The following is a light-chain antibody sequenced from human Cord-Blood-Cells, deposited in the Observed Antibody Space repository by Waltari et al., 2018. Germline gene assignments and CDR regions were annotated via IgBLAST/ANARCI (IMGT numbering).Light chain of an antibody. V-gene: IGKV1-33*01. J-gene: IGKJ5*01. Sequence: DIQMIQSPSSLSASVGDRVPITCQASQDISNYLNWYQQKPGKAPKLLIYDASNLETGVPSRFSGSGSGTDFTFTISSLQPEDIATYYCQQYDNLPITFGQGTRLEIK. CDR2: DAS. CDR3: QQYDNLPIT. CDR1: QDISNY.